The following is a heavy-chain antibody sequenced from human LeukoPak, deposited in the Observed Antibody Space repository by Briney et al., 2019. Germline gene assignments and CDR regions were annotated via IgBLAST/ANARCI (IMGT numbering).Heavy chain of an antibody. CDR1: GFTFSSYA. Sequence: GGSLRLSCAASGFTFSSYAMSWVRQAPGKGLEWVSAISGSGGSTYYADSVKGRFTISRDNSKNTLYLQMNSLRADDTAVYYCAKVGKGGSRGDEYFQHWGRGTVVTVFS. CDR3: AKVGKGGSRGDEYFQH. CDR2: ISGSGGST. J-gene: IGHJ1*01. V-gene: IGHV3-23*01. D-gene: IGHD2-21*02.